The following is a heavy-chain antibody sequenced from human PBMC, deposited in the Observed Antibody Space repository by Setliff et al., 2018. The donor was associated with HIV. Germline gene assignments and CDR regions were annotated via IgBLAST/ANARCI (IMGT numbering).Heavy chain of an antibody. V-gene: IGHV4-61*02. CDR2: VQSTGDT. CDR3: ARARAITILGYHFYS. CDR1: GDSIGGVGFS. D-gene: IGHD6-25*01. Sequence: PSETLSLTCDVSGDSIGGVGFSWSWLRQPAGKTLEWIGRVQSTGDTNYNPSLKSRVTISRATSRNRFNLKLASLSAADTAVYYCARARAITILGYHFYSWGQGTLVTVSS. J-gene: IGHJ4*02.